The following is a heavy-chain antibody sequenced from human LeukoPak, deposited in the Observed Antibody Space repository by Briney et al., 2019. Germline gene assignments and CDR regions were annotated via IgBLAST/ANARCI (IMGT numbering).Heavy chain of an antibody. Sequence: GGSLRLSCAASGFTFNTYNMNWVGQAPGKGLEWVSSISSSKTDIYYADSVRGRFTIFSDNVKNSLYPQMNSLRAEDTAVYYCVREGRSISVWCSGGSCYDFDYWGQGTLVTVSS. V-gene: IGHV3-21*01. D-gene: IGHD2-15*01. CDR2: ISSSKTDI. CDR3: VREGRSISVWCSGGSCYDFDY. CDR1: GFTFNTYN. J-gene: IGHJ4*02.